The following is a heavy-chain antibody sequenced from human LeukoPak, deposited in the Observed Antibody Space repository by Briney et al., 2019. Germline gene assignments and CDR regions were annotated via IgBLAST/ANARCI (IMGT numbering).Heavy chain of an antibody. V-gene: IGHV4-59*12. D-gene: IGHD4-17*01. CDR2: IYYRGST. Sequence: SSETLSLTCTVSGGSINNYYWGWIRQPPGKGLEWIGYIYYRGSTNYNPSLKSRVTISVDTSKNQFSLKLSSVTAADTAVYYCARGEDGDYYFQHWGQGTLVTVSS. J-gene: IGHJ1*01. CDR1: GGSINNYY. CDR3: ARGEDGDYYFQH.